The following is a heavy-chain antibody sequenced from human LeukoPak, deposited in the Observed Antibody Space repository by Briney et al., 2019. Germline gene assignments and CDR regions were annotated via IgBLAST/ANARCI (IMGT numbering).Heavy chain of an antibody. CDR1: GGSISSSSYY. Sequence: SETLSLTCTVSGGSISSSSYYWGWIRQPPGKGLEWIGSIYYSGSTYYNPSLKSRVTISVDTSKNQFSLKLSSVTAADTAVYYCARTHYYGSGSQYYFDYWGQGTLVTVSS. J-gene: IGHJ4*02. CDR3: ARTHYYGSGSQYYFDY. CDR2: IYYSGST. D-gene: IGHD3-10*01. V-gene: IGHV4-39*01.